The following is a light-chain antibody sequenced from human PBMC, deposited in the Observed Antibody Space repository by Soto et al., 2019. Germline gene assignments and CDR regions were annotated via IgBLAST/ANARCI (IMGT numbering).Light chain of an antibody. CDR3: SSYTISNTLV. CDR1: SSDVGGYNY. J-gene: IGLJ1*01. CDR2: DVS. Sequence: QSALTQPASVSGSPGQSITISCTGTSSDVGGYNYVSWYQQYPGKAPKLMIYDVSNRPSGVSNRFSGSKSGNTASLTISELQAEYEADYYCSSYTISNTLVFGSGTKVTVL. V-gene: IGLV2-14*01.